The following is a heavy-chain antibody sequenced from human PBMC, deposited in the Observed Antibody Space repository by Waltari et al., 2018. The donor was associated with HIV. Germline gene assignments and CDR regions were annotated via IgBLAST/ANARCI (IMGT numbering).Heavy chain of an antibody. J-gene: IGHJ6*02. V-gene: IGHV3-53*01. CDR2: IYSGGST. CDR1: GFTVSSNY. CDR3: ARVPVAARKSYYYGMDV. D-gene: IGHD2-15*01. Sequence: EVQLVESGGGLIQPGGSLRLSCAASGFTVSSNYMSWVRQAPGKGLEWVAVIYSGGSTYYADSVKGRFTIARDNSKNALYLQMNSLRAEDTAVYYCARVPVAARKSYYYGMDVWDQGP.